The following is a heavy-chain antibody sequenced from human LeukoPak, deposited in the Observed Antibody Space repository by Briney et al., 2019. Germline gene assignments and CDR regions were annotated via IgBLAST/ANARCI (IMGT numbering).Heavy chain of an antibody. CDR2: INPSGTGT. CDR3: ARVLGGYCDGITCYDLDWFDP. J-gene: IGHJ5*02. Sequence: GASVKVSCKASGYTITNNYMHWVRQAPGQGLEWMGVINPSGTGTSYAQKFQGRITMSRDTSTSTVYMELSRLRSEDTAMYYCARVLGGYCDGITCYDLDWFDPWGQGTQVTVSS. CDR1: GYTITNNY. V-gene: IGHV1-46*01. D-gene: IGHD2-2*01.